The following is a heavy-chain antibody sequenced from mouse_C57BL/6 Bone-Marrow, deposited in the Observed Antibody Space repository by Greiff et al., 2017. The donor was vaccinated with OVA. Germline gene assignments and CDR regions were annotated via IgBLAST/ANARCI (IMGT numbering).Heavy chain of an antibody. CDR3: ARNTTVVAKGSYAMDY. CDR2: IGPGSGST. Sequence: QVQLQQSGAELVKPGASVKISCKASGYTFTDYYINWVKQRPGQGLEWIGKIGPGSGSTYYNEKFKGKATLTADKSSSTAYMQLSSLTSEDSAVYFCARNTTVVAKGSYAMDYWGQGTSVTVSS. J-gene: IGHJ4*01. V-gene: IGHV1-77*01. D-gene: IGHD1-1*01. CDR1: GYTFTDYY.